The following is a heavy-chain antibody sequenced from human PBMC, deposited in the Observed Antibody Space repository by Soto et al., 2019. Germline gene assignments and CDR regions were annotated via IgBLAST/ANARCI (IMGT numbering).Heavy chain of an antibody. CDR2: IYYSGST. D-gene: IGHD5-18*01. CDR1: GGSINSYY. V-gene: IGHV4-59*08. J-gene: IGHJ4*02. CDR3: ARHGYSYGSYYFDY. Sequence: SETLSLTCTVSGGSINSYYWSWIRQPPGKGLEWIGYIYYSGSTNYNPSLKSRVTISVDTSKDQFSLKLSSVTAADTAVYYCARHGYSYGSYYFDYWGQGTLVTVSS.